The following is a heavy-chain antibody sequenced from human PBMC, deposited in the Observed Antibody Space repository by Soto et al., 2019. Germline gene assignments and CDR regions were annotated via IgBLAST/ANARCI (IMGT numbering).Heavy chain of an antibody. CDR2: IYHTGNT. D-gene: IGHD2-2*01. CDR3: ARAEVKRGRTYCSSNSCGCYFDS. CDR1: GGSISSDSFY. J-gene: IGHJ4*02. Sequence: QVQLQESGPGLVKPSQTLSLTCTVSGGSISSDSFYWNWIRQLPGEGLEWIGYIYHTGNTYYNPSLKSRVTMSVDTSKNPFSLNLSSVTAADTAVYSCARAEVKRGRTYCSSNSCGCYFDSWGQGTLVTVSS. V-gene: IGHV4-31*03.